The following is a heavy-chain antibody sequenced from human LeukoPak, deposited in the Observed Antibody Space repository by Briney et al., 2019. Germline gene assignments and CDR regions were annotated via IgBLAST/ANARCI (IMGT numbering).Heavy chain of an antibody. J-gene: IGHJ5*02. D-gene: IGHD5-18*01. CDR1: GGTFSSYA. V-gene: IGHV1-69*13. Sequence: AASVKVSCKASGGTFSSYAVSWARQAPGQGLEWMGGIIPIFGTANYAQKFQGRVTITADESTSTAYMELSSLRSEDTAVYYCARLKYSYGYWFDPWGQGTLVTVSS. CDR2: IIPIFGTA. CDR3: ARLKYSYGYWFDP.